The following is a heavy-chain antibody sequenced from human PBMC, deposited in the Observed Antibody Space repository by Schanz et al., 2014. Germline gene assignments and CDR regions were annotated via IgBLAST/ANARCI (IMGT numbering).Heavy chain of an antibody. D-gene: IGHD5-12*01. J-gene: IGHJ3*01. CDR1: GFTFSDYY. V-gene: IGHV3-11*01. Sequence: QVQLVESGGGLVKPGGSLRLSCAASGFTFSDYYMSWVRQAPGKGLEWVSYISSVGISKYYADPVKGRFIISRDSSKNTLFLQMNSLRAEDTAVYFCARDGGRDGYNLAFDVWGQGTLVTVSS. CDR3: ARDGGRDGYNLAFDV. CDR2: ISSVGISK.